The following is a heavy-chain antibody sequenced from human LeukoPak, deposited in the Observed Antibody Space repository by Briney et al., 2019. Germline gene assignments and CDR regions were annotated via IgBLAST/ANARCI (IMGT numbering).Heavy chain of an antibody. CDR1: GFSISSGYY. Sequence: SETLSLTCTVSGFSISSGYYWGWIRQPPGKGLEWIGSIYHSGSTHYNPSLKSRVTISVDTSKNQFSLKLSSVTAADTAVYYCARAQAGDYWGQGTLVTVSS. CDR2: IYHSGST. J-gene: IGHJ4*02. CDR3: ARAQAGDY. V-gene: IGHV4-38-2*02.